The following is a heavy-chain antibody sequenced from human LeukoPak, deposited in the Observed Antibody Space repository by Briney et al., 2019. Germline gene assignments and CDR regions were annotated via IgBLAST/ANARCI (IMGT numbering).Heavy chain of an antibody. D-gene: IGHD1-26*01. CDR1: GGSISSSNW. V-gene: IGHV4-4*02. CDR3: ARAAKGATGYY. J-gene: IGHJ4*02. CDR2: IYHSGST. Sequence: SGTLSLTCAVSGGSISSSNWWSWVRQPPGKGLEWIGEIYHSGSTNYNPSLKSRVTISVDTSKNQFSLKLSSVTAADTAVYYCARAAKGATGYYWGQGTLVTVSS.